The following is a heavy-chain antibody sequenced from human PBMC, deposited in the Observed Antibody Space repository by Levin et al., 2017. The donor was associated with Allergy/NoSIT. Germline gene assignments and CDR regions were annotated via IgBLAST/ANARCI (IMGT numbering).Heavy chain of an antibody. CDR1: GGSFSGYY. Sequence: HSQTLSLTCAVYGGSFSGYYWSWIRQPPGKGLEWIGEINHSGSTNYNPSLKSRVTISVDTSKNQFSLKLSSVTAADTAVYYCARAGNSGLVDFDYWGQGTLVTVSS. V-gene: IGHV4-34*01. J-gene: IGHJ4*02. D-gene: IGHD4-23*01. CDR3: ARAGNSGLVDFDY. CDR2: INHSGST.